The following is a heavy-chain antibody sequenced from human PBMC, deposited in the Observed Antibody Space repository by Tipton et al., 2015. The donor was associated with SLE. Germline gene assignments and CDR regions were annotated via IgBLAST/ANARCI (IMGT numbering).Heavy chain of an antibody. Sequence: LRLSCAVYGGSFSGYYWSWIRQPPGKGLEWIGEINHSGGTNYNPSLKSRVTISVDTSKNQFSLKLSSVTAADTAVYYCARKRNGMGIWGQGTMVTVSS. CDR3: ARKRNGMGI. V-gene: IGHV4-34*01. D-gene: IGHD5-24*01. J-gene: IGHJ3*02. CDR2: INHSGGT. CDR1: GGSFSGYY.